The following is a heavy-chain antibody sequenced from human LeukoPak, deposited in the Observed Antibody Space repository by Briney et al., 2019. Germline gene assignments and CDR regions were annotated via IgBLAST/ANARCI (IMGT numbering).Heavy chain of an antibody. V-gene: IGHV4-59*04. D-gene: IGHD3-10*01. Sequence: SETLSLTCTVSGGSISSYYWSWIRQPPGKGLEWIGEINHSGSTYYNPSLKSRVTTSVDTSKNQFSLKLSSVTAADTAVYYCARHRGVVPFDYWGRGTLVTVSS. CDR1: GGSISSYY. J-gene: IGHJ4*02. CDR3: ARHRGVVPFDY. CDR2: INHSGST.